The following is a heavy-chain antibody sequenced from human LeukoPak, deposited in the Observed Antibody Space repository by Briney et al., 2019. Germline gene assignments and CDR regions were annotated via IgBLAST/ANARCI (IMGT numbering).Heavy chain of an antibody. CDR1: GFTFSSYA. V-gene: IGHV3-23*01. Sequence: PGGSLRLSCAASGFTFSSYAMSWVRQAPGKGLEWVSAISGSGGSTYYADSVKGRFTISRDNSKNTLYLQMNSLRAEDTAVYYCAKPGEGYCTNGVCRTLGPHYWYFDLWGRGTLVTVSS. CDR2: ISGSGGST. D-gene: IGHD2-8*01. CDR3: AKPGEGYCTNGVCRTLGPHYWYFDL. J-gene: IGHJ2*01.